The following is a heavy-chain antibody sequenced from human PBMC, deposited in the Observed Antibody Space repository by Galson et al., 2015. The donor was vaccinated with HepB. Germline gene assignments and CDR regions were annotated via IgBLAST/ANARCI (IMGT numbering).Heavy chain of an antibody. D-gene: IGHD6-13*01. CDR2: ISSSSSTI. J-gene: IGHJ5*02. V-gene: IGHV3-48*02. CDR3: AREVLQQLDPFPSSQGFDP. Sequence: SLRLSCAASGFTFSRYSMNWVRQAPGKGLEWVSYISSSSSTIYYADSVKGRFTISRDNAKNSLYLQMNSLRDEDTAVYYCAREVLQQLDPFPSSQGFDPWGQGTLVTVSS. CDR1: GFTFSRYS.